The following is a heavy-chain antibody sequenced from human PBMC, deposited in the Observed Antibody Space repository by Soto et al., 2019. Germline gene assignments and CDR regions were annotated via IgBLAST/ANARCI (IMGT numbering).Heavy chain of an antibody. CDR2: MNPNSGNT. D-gene: IGHD3-22*01. J-gene: IGHJ3*02. V-gene: IGHV1-8*01. Sequence: QVQLVQSGAEVKKPGASVKVSCKASGYTFTSYDINWVRQATGQGLEWMGWMNPNSGNTGYAQKFQGRVTMTRNTSISTAYMELSSLRSEYTAVYYCARTEMSYYYDSSGYYLHVPNAFDIWGQGTMVTVSS. CDR1: GYTFTSYD. CDR3: ARTEMSYYYDSSGYYLHVPNAFDI.